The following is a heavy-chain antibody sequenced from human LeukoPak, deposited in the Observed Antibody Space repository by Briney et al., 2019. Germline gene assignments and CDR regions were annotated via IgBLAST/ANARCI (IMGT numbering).Heavy chain of an antibody. CDR1: GGSFSGYY. J-gene: IGHJ4*02. Sequence: SETLSLTCAVYGGSFSGYYWSWIRQPPGKGLGWIGEINHSGSTNYNPSLKSRVTISVDTSKNQFSLKLSSVTAADTAVYYCARVKDGAFDYWGQGTLVTVSS. CDR3: ARVKDGAFDY. CDR2: INHSGST. V-gene: IGHV4-34*01. D-gene: IGHD5-24*01.